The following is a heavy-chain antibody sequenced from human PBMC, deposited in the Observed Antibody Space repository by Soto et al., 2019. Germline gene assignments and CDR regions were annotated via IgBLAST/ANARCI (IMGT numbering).Heavy chain of an antibody. Sequence: GGSLRLSCAASGFTFSNYLMNWVRQAPGKGLEWASGISGSGSNTYYADSVKGRSTISRDNSKNPLHLQMNSLAAADTAIYYCAKVPLSLKFYDYWGQGTQVTVSS. V-gene: IGHV3-23*01. CDR2: ISGSGSNT. J-gene: IGHJ4*02. CDR3: AKVPLSLKFYDY. CDR1: GFTFSNYL.